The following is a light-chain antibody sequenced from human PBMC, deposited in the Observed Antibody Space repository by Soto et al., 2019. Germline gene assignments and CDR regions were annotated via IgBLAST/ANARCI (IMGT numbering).Light chain of an antibody. CDR2: DAS. V-gene: IGKV3D-20*01. CDR1: QSINDNY. Sequence: ETVLTQSPATLSLSPGDRATLSCGASQSINDNYLAWYQQKPGLAPRLLIYDASTRATGIPDRFSGSGSGTDFTLTISSLEPEDFAMYYCQQYSNLPPNTFGQGTKLEIK. J-gene: IGKJ2*01. CDR3: QQYSNLPPNT.